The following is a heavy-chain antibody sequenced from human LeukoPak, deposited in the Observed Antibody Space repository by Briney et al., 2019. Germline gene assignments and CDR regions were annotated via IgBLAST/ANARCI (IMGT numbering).Heavy chain of an antibody. J-gene: IGHJ4*02. CDR1: GGTFSSYA. V-gene: IGHV1-69*13. D-gene: IGHD6-19*01. CDR3: ARDVSSGWFPRSEYYFDY. CDR2: IIPIFGTA. Sequence: ASVKVSCKASGGTFSSYAISWVRQAPGQGLEWMGGIIPIFGTANYAQKFQGRVTITADESTSTAYMELSSLRSEDTAVYYCARDVSSGWFPRSEYYFDYWGQGTLVTVSS.